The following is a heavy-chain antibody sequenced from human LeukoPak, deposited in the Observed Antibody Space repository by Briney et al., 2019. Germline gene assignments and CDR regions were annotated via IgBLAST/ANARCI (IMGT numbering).Heavy chain of an antibody. CDR2: IYYSGNT. V-gene: IGHV4-59*02. D-gene: IGHD5-12*01. CDR1: GVSVSSYY. J-gene: IGHJ4*02. Sequence: PSETLSLTCTVSGVSVSSYYWSWIRQPPGEGLEWIGYIYYSGNTNYNPSLKSRVAISIDTSKNQFSLKLSSVTAADTAVYYCARSEYSAYDSNFDYWGQGTLVTVSS. CDR3: ARSEYSAYDSNFDY.